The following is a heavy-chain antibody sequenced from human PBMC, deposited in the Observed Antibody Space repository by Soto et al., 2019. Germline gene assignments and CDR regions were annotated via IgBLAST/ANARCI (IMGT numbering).Heavy chain of an antibody. Sequence: ASVKVSCKASGYTFTTYDINWVRQAAGQGLVWMGWMNPNSGNTGYAQKFQDRVTMTRDTSISTAYMELSDLRSEDTAVYYCARAKYFYDSSGYDDYWGQGAQVTVSS. V-gene: IGHV1-8*02. CDR3: ARAKYFYDSSGYDDY. J-gene: IGHJ4*02. CDR1: GYTFTTYD. CDR2: MNPNSGNT. D-gene: IGHD3-22*01.